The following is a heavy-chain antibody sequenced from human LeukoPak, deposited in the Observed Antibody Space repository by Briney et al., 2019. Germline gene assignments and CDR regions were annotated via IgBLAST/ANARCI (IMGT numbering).Heavy chain of an antibody. CDR1: GFTFTNYA. D-gene: IGHD5-24*01. V-gene: IGHV3-21*01. J-gene: IGHJ4*02. CDR2: ISTGSSYI. Sequence: GGSLRLSCAASGFTFTNYAMHWVRQAPGKGLEWVSSISTGSSYIYYANSVKGRFTISRDNAKNSLYLQMNSLRAEDTAVYYCARDRLGVEMSTINRFDYWGQGTLVAVSS. CDR3: ARDRLGVEMSTINRFDY.